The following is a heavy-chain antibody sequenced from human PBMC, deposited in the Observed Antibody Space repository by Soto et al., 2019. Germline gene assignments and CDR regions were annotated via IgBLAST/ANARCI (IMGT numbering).Heavy chain of an antibody. J-gene: IGHJ6*02. CDR1: GYTFTSYG. D-gene: IGHD3-22*01. CDR3: ARVTVTMIVVSIYGMDV. V-gene: IGHV1-18*04. Sequence: ASVKVSCKASGYTFTSYGISWVRQAPGQGLEWMGWISAYNGNTNYAQKLQGRVTMTTDTSTSTAYMELRSLRSDDTAVYYCARVTVTMIVVSIYGMDVWGQGTTVTVSS. CDR2: ISAYNGNT.